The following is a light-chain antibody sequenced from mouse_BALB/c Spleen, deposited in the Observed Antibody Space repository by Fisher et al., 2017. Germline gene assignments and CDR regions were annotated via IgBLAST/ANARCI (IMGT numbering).Light chain of an antibody. CDR3: QQHNEYPWT. CDR1: KSISKY. CDR2: SGS. Sequence: MTQSPSYLAASPGETITINCGASKSISKYLAWYQEKPGKTNKLLIYSGSTLQSGIPSRFSGSGSGTDFTLTISSLEPEDFAMYYCQQHNEYPWTFGGGTKLEIK. V-gene: IGKV16-104*01. J-gene: IGKJ1*01.